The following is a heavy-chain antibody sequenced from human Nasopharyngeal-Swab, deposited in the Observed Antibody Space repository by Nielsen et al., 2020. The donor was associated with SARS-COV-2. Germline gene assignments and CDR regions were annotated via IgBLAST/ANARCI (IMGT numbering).Heavy chain of an antibody. CDR2: ISAYNGNT. CDR1: GYTFTSYG. D-gene: IGHD2-15*01. CDR3: ARVGPDIVVVVAAAPDY. J-gene: IGHJ4*02. Sequence: ASVKVSCKASGYTFTSYGISWVRQAPGQGLEWMGWISAYNGNTNYAQKLQGRVTMTTDTSTSTAYMELRSLRSDDTAVYYCARVGPDIVVVVAAAPDYWGQGTLVTVPQ. V-gene: IGHV1-18*01.